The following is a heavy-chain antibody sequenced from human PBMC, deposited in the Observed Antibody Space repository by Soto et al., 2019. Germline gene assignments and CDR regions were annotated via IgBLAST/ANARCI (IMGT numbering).Heavy chain of an antibody. CDR1: GFTFSIYT. Sequence: PVGSLRLSCAASGFTFSIYTMTWVRQAPGKGLEWVSSISDTSSHIYYSDSVEGRFTVSRDNAKNSLYLQVNSLRAEDTAVYYGARARSGGSGYFDYWSQGTRVTVSS. CDR3: ARARSGGSGYFDY. CDR2: ISDTSSHI. V-gene: IGHV3-21*01. D-gene: IGHD2-15*01. J-gene: IGHJ4*02.